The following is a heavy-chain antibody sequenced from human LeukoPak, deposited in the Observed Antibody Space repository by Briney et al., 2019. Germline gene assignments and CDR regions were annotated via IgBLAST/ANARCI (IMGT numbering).Heavy chain of an antibody. D-gene: IGHD6-6*01. CDR2: INPNSGGT. V-gene: IGHV1-2*02. CDR1: GYTFTGYY. J-gene: IGHJ4*02. CDR3: AKDGSSSPYYFDH. Sequence: ASVKVSCKASGYTFTGYYMHWVRQAPGQGLEWMGWINPNSGGTNYAQKFQGRVTMTRDTSISTAYMELSRLRSDDTAVYYCAKDGSSSPYYFDHWGQGTLVTVSS.